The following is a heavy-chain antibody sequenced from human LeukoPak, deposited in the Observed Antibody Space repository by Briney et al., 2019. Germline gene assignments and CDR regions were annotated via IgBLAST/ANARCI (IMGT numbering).Heavy chain of an antibody. J-gene: IGHJ5*02. CDR3: ARALNWFDP. CDR1: GFTFSSYG. CDR2: IWYDGSNK. Sequence: GGSLRLSCAASGFTFSSYGMHWVRQAPGKGLEWVAVIWYDGSNKYYADSVKGRFTISRDNSKNSLYLQMNSLRAEDTAVYYCARALNWFDPWGQGTLVTVSS. V-gene: IGHV3-33*01.